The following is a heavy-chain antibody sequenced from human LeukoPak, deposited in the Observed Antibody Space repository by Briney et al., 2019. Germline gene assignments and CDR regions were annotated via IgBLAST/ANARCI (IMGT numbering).Heavy chain of an antibody. J-gene: IGHJ6*03. CDR1: GFTFSNYG. V-gene: IGHV3-48*01. Sequence: PGGSLRLSCAASGFTFSNYGMNWVRQAPGKGLEWVSYISSSRSTVSYADSVKGRFTISRDNAMNSLYLQMSSLRAEDTAVYYCAKDLNYYDSSGYWPYYYYYYYMDVWGKGTTVTISS. CDR2: ISSSRSTV. D-gene: IGHD3-22*01. CDR3: AKDLNYYDSSGYWPYYYYYYYMDV.